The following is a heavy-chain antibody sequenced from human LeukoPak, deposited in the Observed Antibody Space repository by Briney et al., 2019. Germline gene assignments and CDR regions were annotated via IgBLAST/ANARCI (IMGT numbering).Heavy chain of an antibody. D-gene: IGHD3-3*01. CDR3: AIRPNLPSESAVFWRFDV. J-gene: IGHJ3*01. V-gene: IGHV4-39*01. Sequence: PSETLCLTCIVSGVSISRSFYYWGWIRQHPGKGLEWIGAIYYGGSTDYNPSLQSRATLSVDTSKNQFSLRLRSVTDADTGVYYCAIRPNLPSESAVFWRFDVWGQGTMVIASS. CDR2: IYYGGST. CDR1: GVSISRSFYY.